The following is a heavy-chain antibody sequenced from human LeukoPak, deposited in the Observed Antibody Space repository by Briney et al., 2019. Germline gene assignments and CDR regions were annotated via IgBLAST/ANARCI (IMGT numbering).Heavy chain of an antibody. CDR3: ARGSDMIVVVTPFDY. CDR1: GFTFSSYG. V-gene: IGHV3-64*01. Sequence: GGSLRLSCAASGFTFSSYGMHWVRQAPGKGLEYVSAISSNGGSTYYANSVKGRFTISRDNSKNTLYLQMGSLRAEDTAVYYCARGSDMIVVVTPFDYWGQGTLVTVSS. J-gene: IGHJ4*02. D-gene: IGHD3-22*01. CDR2: ISSNGGST.